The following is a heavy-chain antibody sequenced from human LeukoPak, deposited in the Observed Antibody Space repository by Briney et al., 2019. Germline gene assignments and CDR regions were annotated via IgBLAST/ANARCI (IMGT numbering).Heavy chain of an antibody. Sequence: GGSLRLSCAAPGFTFSTYWMNWVRQAPGKGLEWVANIKQEGSEKYYVDSVKGRFTLSRDSAKNSLYLQMNSLRAEDTAVYYCARAEWSNWYFDLWGRGTLVTVSS. J-gene: IGHJ2*01. V-gene: IGHV3-7*03. CDR2: IKQEGSEK. CDR3: ARAEWSNWYFDL. CDR1: GFTFSTYW. D-gene: IGHD3-3*01.